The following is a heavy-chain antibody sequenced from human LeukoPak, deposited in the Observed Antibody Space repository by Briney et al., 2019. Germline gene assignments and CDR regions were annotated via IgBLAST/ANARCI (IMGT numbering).Heavy chain of an antibody. V-gene: IGHV4-59*08. CDR1: GGSISSYY. D-gene: IGHD6-19*01. CDR2: IYYSGST. CDR3: ARQRRYSSGWYLFDY. J-gene: IGHJ4*02. Sequence: SETLSLTCTVSGGSISSYYWSWIRQPPGKGLEWIGYIYYSGSTNYNPSLKSRVTISVDTSKNQFSLKLSSVTAADTAVYYCARQRRYSSGWYLFDYWGQGTLVTVSS.